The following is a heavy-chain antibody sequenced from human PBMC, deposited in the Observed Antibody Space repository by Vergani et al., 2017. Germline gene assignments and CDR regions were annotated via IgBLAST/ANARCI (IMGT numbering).Heavy chain of an antibody. V-gene: IGHV4-30-4*08. J-gene: IGHJ4*02. Sequence: QVKLQESGPGLVKPSQTLSLTCTVPGGSISSGDYYWSCIRQPPGKGLEWLGYIYDSGSTYYNPSLKSRVTISVDTSKNQFSLKLSSVTAADTAVYYCARTQTDSSSWYRHYWGQGTLVTVSS. CDR3: ARTQTDSSSWYRHY. CDR2: IYDSGST. CDR1: GGSISSGDYY. D-gene: IGHD6-13*01.